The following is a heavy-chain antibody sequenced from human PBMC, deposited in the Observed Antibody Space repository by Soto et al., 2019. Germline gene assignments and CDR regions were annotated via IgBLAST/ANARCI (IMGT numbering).Heavy chain of an antibody. J-gene: IGHJ4*02. CDR2: ISYDGSNK. D-gene: IGHD6-19*01. CDR1: GFTFSSYA. Sequence: QVQLVESGGGVVQPGSSLRLSCAASGFTFSSYAMHWVRQAPGKGLEWVALISYDGSNKYYGESVKGRFTISRENSKSTVYLQMNSLRAEDTAIYYCAKGPLAVRQVADLDFWGQGTLVTVSS. V-gene: IGHV3-30*18. CDR3: AKGPLAVRQVADLDF.